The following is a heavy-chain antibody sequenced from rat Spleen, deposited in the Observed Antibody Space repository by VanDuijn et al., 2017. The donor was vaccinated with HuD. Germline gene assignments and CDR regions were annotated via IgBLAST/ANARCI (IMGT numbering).Heavy chain of an antibody. J-gene: IGHJ2*01. CDR3: ARGGATRFDY. CDR1: GFTFNYYW. V-gene: IGHV5-31*01. CDR2: ITKDGGSL. D-gene: IGHD1-11*01. Sequence: EVQLVESGGGLVHPGRSLKLSCVTSGFTFNYYWMTWIRQAPGKGLEWVASITKDGGSLFYRDSVKGRFTVSRDNEQNTLYLQMNSLRSEDTATYYCARGGATRFDYWGQGVMVTVSS.